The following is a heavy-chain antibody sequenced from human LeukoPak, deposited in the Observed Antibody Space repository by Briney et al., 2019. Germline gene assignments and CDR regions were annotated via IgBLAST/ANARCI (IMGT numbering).Heavy chain of an antibody. Sequence: SETLSLTCTVSGGSISSYYWSWIRQPPGKGLEWIGYIYYTGSINYNLSLKSRVTISVDKSKNQFSLKLSSVTAADTAVYYCARTTFYYYDSSGYNSKFDIWGQGTMVTVSS. V-gene: IGHV4-59*01. CDR2: IYYTGSI. D-gene: IGHD3-22*01. J-gene: IGHJ3*02. CDR1: GGSISSYY. CDR3: ARTTFYYYDSSGYNSKFDI.